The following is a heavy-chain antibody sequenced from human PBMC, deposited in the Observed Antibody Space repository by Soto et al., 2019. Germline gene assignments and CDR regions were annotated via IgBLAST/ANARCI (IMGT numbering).Heavy chain of an antibody. Sequence: ASVKVSRKATGYSFTRYGIAWARQALGQGLEWMGWINTYNGNTNYAQNLQGRVTLTTDTSTSTAYMELTSLRSNDTAIYYCAMVDVYVTPSPQDVWGQGTTVTVSS. D-gene: IGHD3-16*01. V-gene: IGHV1-18*01. J-gene: IGHJ6*02. CDR2: INTYNGNT. CDR3: AMVDVYVTPSPQDV. CDR1: GYSFTRYG.